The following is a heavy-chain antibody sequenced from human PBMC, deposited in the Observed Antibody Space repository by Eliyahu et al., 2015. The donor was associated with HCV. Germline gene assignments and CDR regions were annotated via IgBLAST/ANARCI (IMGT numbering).Heavy chain of an antibody. V-gene: IGHV1-18*01. D-gene: IGHD2-2*02. CDR3: ARDYCSSTSCYRRAYGMDV. Sequence: QVQLVQSGAEVKKPGASVKVSCKASGYTFTSYGISWVRXAPGQGLEWMGWISXYNGNTNYAQKLQGRVTMTTDTSTSTAYMELRSLRSDDTAVYYCARDYCSSTSCYRRAYGMDVWGQGTTVTVSS. J-gene: IGHJ6*02. CDR2: ISXYNGNT. CDR1: GYTFTSYG.